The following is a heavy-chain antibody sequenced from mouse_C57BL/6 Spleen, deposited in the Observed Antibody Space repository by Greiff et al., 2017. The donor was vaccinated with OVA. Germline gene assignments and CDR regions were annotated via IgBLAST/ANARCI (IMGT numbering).Heavy chain of an antibody. CDR2: INPNNGGT. J-gene: IGHJ3*01. CDR3: ARGAAQATGFAY. D-gene: IGHD3-2*02. Sequence: EVQLVESGPELVKPGASVKIPCKASGYTFTDYNMDWVKQSHGKSLEWIGDINPNNGGTIYNQKFKGKATLTVDKSSSTAYMELRSLTSEDTAVYYCARGAAQATGFAYWGQGTLVTVSA. V-gene: IGHV1-18*01. CDR1: GYTFTDYN.